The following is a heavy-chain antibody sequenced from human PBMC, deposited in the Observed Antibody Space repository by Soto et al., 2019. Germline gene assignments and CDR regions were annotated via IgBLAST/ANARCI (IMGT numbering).Heavy chain of an antibody. Sequence: QLQLQESGPGLVKPSETLSLTCTVSGGSISSSTYYWGWIRQPPGKGLEWIGSMHYSGSTYYNPSLKRRVTISVDTSNNQFSLKLRSVTAADTAVYYCARPTYCGGDCSPPDAFDVWGQGTMVTVSS. CDR2: MHYSGST. J-gene: IGHJ3*01. CDR1: GGSISSSTYY. V-gene: IGHV4-39*01. CDR3: ARPTYCGGDCSPPDAFDV. D-gene: IGHD2-21*02.